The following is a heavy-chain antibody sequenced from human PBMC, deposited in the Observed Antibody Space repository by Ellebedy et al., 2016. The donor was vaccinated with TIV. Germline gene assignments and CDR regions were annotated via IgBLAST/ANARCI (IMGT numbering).Heavy chain of an antibody. CDR2: ISAYNGNT. D-gene: IGHD3-9*01. CDR1: GYTFTSYG. CDR3: ARDRYFDPTERYYYGMDV. J-gene: IGHJ6*02. Sequence: ASVKVSCKASGYTFTSYGISRVRQAPGQGLEWMGWISAYNGNTNYAQKLQGRVTMTTDTSTSTAYMELRSLRSDDTAVYYCARDRYFDPTERYYYGMDVWGQGTTVTVSS. V-gene: IGHV1-18*04.